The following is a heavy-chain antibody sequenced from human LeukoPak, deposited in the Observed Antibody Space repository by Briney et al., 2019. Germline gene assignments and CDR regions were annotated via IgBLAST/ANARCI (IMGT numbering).Heavy chain of an antibody. V-gene: IGHV3-30-3*01. CDR2: ISYDGSNK. CDR3: ARGSWPAGMDV. Sequence: PGESLRLSCAASGFTFSSYAMHWVRQAPGKGLEWVAVISYDGSNKYYADSVKGRFTISRDNSKNTLYLQMNSLRAEDTAVYYCARGSWPAGMDVWGQGTTVTVSS. CDR1: GFTFSSYA. J-gene: IGHJ6*02. D-gene: IGHD6-13*01.